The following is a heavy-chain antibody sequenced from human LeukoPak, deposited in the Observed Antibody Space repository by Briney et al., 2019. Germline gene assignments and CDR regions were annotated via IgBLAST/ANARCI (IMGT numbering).Heavy chain of an antibody. CDR1: GYTFTSYA. D-gene: IGHD3-9*01. J-gene: IGHJ5*02. CDR2: INTNTGNP. V-gene: IGHV7-4-1*02. CDR3: AREFYDILTGYYLDGTT. Sequence: GASVKVSCKASGYTFTSYAMNWVRQAPGQGLEWEGWINTNTGNPTYAQGFTGRFVFSLDTSVSTAYLQISSLKAEDTAVYYCAREFYDILTGYYLDGTTWGQGTLVTVSS.